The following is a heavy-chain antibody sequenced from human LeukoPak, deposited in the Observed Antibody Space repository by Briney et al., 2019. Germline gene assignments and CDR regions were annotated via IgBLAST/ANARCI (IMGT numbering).Heavy chain of an antibody. CDR2: IWYDGSNK. CDR3: VRDLLLWFGELSGAFDI. D-gene: IGHD3-10*01. V-gene: IGHV3-33*01. CDR1: GFTFSSYG. Sequence: GGSLRLSCAASGFTFSSYGMHWVRQAPGKGLEWVAVIWYDGSNKYYADSVKGRFTISRDNSKSTLYLQMNSLRAEDTAVYYCVRDLLLWFGELSGAFDIWGQGTMVTVSS. J-gene: IGHJ3*02.